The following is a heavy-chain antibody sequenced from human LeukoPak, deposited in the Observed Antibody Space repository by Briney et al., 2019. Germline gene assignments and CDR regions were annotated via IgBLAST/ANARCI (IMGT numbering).Heavy chain of an antibody. CDR1: GGSFSGYY. D-gene: IGHD4-17*01. V-gene: IGHV4-34*01. CDR3: ARSPLLRSYFDY. J-gene: IGHJ4*02. Sequence: SETLSLTCAVYGGSFSGYYWSWIRQPPGKGLEWIGEINHSGSTNYNPSLKSRVTISVDTSKNQFSLKLSSVTAADTAVYYCARSPLLRSYFDYWGQGTLVTVPS. CDR2: INHSGST.